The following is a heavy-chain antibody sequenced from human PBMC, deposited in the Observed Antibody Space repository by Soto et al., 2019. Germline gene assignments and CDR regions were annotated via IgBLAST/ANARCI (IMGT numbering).Heavy chain of an antibody. V-gene: IGHV4-59*01. CDR1: GFSISSYY. D-gene: IGHD7-27*01. CDR2: IYYSGST. J-gene: IGHJ3*01. Sequence: PSETLSLTCTVSGFSISSYYWSWIRQPPGKGLEWIGYIYYSGSTNYNPSLKSRVTISVDTSKNQFSLKLSSVTAADTAVYYCARAWGYAFDFWGQGTMVTVSS. CDR3: ARAWGYAFDF.